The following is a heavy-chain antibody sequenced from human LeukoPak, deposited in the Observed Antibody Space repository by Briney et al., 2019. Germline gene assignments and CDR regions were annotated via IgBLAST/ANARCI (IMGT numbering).Heavy chain of an antibody. J-gene: IGHJ4*02. Sequence: SVKVSCKASGGTFSSYAISWVRQAPGQGLEWMGGIIPIFGTANYAQKFQGRVTITTDESTSTAYMELSSLRSEDTAVYYCAHSSSWYDPFDYWGQGTLVTVSS. CDR1: GGTFSSYA. CDR3: AHSSSWYDPFDY. D-gene: IGHD6-13*01. V-gene: IGHV1-69*05. CDR2: IIPIFGTA.